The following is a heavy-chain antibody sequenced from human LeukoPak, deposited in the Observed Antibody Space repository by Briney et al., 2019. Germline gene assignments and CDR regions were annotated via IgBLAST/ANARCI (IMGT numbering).Heavy chain of an antibody. D-gene: IGHD4-17*01. CDR1: GFTFSTYA. J-gene: IGHJ3*02. Sequence: GGSLRLSCAASGFTFSTYAMNWVRQAPGKGLEWVSAISGSGSSTYYADSVKGRFTISRDNAKNSLFLQMNSLRAEDTAVYYCAGINDYGDPTGAFDIWGQGTMVTVSS. CDR2: ISGSGSST. V-gene: IGHV3-23*01. CDR3: AGINDYGDPTGAFDI.